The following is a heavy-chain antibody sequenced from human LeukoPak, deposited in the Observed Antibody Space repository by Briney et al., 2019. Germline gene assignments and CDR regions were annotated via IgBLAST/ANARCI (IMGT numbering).Heavy chain of an antibody. J-gene: IGHJ4*02. CDR3: ASWSVGWYGEDS. D-gene: IGHD6-19*01. Sequence: GGSLRLSCAATGLSVSSNFMSWVRQAPGKGLEWVSVIYGGGSTYYADSVKGRFTISRHTPKNTLYLQMNSLRVEDTAVYYCASWSVGWYGEDSWGQGTLVTVSS. CDR1: GLSVSSNF. V-gene: IGHV3-53*01. CDR2: IYGGGST.